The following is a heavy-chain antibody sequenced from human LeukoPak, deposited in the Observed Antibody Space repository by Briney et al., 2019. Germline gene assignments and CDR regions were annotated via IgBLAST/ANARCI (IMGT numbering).Heavy chain of an antibody. V-gene: IGHV3-30*02. CDR2: IRYDGSNK. D-gene: IGHD5-12*01. Sequence: PGGSLRLSCAASGFTLSTYGMHWVRQAPGKGLEWVAFIRYDGSNKYYADSVKGRFTISRDNAKNSLYLQMNSLRAEDMALYYCARGPNVWLRSLGYMDVWGKGTTVTVSS. J-gene: IGHJ6*03. CDR1: GFTLSTYG. CDR3: ARGPNVWLRSLGYMDV.